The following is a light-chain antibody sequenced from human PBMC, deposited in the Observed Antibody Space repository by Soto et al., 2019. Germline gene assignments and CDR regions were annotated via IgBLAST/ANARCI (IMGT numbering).Light chain of an antibody. CDR1: SSDVGSYNL. V-gene: IGLV2-23*01. J-gene: IGLJ1*01. Sequence: QSALTQPASVSGSPGQSITISCTGTSSDVGSYNLVSWYQQHPGKVPKIMIYEASKRPSGAPNRFSGSKSGNTASLTISGLQAEDEADYYCCSYAGSSTLVFGAGTKVTVL. CDR3: CSYAGSSTLV. CDR2: EAS.